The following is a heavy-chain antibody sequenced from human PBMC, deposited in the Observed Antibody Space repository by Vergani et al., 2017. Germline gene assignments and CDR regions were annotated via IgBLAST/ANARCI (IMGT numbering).Heavy chain of an antibody. J-gene: IGHJ6*03. D-gene: IGHD2-15*01. CDR3: ARAVVVAATPGTYMDV. Sequence: QVQLQQWGAGLLKPSETLSLTCAVYGGSFSGYYWSWIRQPPGKGLEWIGEINHSGSTNYNPSLKSRVTISVDTSKNQFSLKLSSVTAADTAVYYCARAVVVAATPGTYMDVWGKVTTVTVSS. V-gene: IGHV4-34*01. CDR2: INHSGST. CDR1: GGSFSGYY.